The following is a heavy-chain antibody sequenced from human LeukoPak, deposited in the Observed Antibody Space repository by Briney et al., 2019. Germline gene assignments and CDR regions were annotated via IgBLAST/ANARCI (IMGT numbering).Heavy chain of an antibody. V-gene: IGHV1-18*01. CDR2: ISAYNGNT. D-gene: IGHD3-10*01. J-gene: IGHJ5*02. CDR1: GYTFTSYG. CDR3: ARDRGDYYGSGSRLNWFDP. Sequence: ASVKVSCKASGYTFTSYGISWVRQAPGQGLEWMGWISAYNGNTNYAQKLQGRVTMTTDTSTSTAYMELRSLRSDDTAVYYCARDRGDYYGSGSRLNWFDPWGQGTLVTVSS.